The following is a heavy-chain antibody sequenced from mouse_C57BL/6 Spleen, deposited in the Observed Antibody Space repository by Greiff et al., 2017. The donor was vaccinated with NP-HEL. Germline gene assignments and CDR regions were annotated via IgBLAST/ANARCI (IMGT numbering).Heavy chain of an antibody. CDR1: GYAFSSYW. Sequence: VQLQQSGAELVKPGASVKISCKASGYAFSSYWMNWVKQRPGKGLEWIGQIYPGDGDTNYNGKFKGKATLTADKSSSTAYMQLSSLTSEDSAVYFCFITTVVAPFDYWGQGTTLTVSS. V-gene: IGHV1-80*01. D-gene: IGHD1-1*01. CDR2: IYPGDGDT. J-gene: IGHJ2*01. CDR3: FITTVVAPFDY.